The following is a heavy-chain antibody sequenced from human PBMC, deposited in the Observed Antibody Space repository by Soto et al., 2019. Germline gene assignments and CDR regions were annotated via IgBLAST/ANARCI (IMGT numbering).Heavy chain of an antibody. CDR1: GYTFTTNY. D-gene: IGHD1-1*01. Sequence: QVHLVQSGAEVKKPGASVKVSCEASGYTFTTNYIHWVRQAPGQGLEWMGILDPSGGSTTYAQQFQGRVTMTRDTSTSTVYMELSSLRSEDTAVYYCSRVSMERATTRYYHYGMDVWGQGTTVTVSS. V-gene: IGHV1-46*03. J-gene: IGHJ6*02. CDR2: LDPSGGST. CDR3: SRVSMERATTRYYHYGMDV.